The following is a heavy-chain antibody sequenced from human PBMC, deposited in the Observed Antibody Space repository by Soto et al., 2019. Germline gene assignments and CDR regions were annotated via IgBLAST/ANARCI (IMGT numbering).Heavy chain of an antibody. Sequence: PVGSLRLSCAASGFTFSSYWMRWVRQAPGKGLEWVANIKQDGSEKYYVDSVKGRFTISRDNAKNSLYLQMNSLRAEDTAVYYCARACSSSWHTNWFDPWGQGTRVTVSS. CDR2: IKQDGSEK. D-gene: IGHD6-13*01. CDR1: GFTFSSYW. J-gene: IGHJ5*02. V-gene: IGHV3-7*03. CDR3: ARACSSSWHTNWFDP.